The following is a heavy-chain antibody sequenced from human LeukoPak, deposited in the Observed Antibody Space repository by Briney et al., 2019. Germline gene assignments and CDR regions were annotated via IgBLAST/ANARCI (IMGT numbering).Heavy chain of an antibody. Sequence: GGSLRLSCAASGFTFSSYWMHWVRHAPGKGLVWVSRINSDGSSTSYADSVKGRFTISRDNAKNTLYLQMNSLRAEDTAVYYCARSFRSSGSENFDYWGQGALVTVSS. V-gene: IGHV3-74*01. D-gene: IGHD3-10*01. CDR1: GFTFSSYW. CDR2: INSDGSST. J-gene: IGHJ4*02. CDR3: ARSFRSSGSENFDY.